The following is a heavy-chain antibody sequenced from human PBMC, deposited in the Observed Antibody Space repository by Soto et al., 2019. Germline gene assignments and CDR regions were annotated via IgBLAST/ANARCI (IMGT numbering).Heavy chain of an antibody. D-gene: IGHD6-13*01. CDR2: INHSGST. J-gene: IGHJ6*02. CDR3: ARGAILGSFSSSWYEGDYYYYGMDV. Sequence: SETLSLTCAVYGGSFSGYYWSWIRQPPGKGLEWIGEINHSGSTNYNPSLKSRVTISVDTSKNQFSLKLSSVTAADTAVYYCARGAILGSFSSSWYEGDYYYYGMDVWGQGTTVT. V-gene: IGHV4-34*01. CDR1: GGSFSGYY.